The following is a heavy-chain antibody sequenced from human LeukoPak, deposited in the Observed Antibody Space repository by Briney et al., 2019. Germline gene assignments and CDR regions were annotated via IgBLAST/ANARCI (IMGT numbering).Heavy chain of an antibody. V-gene: IGHV4-59*01. CDR1: GGSISSYY. J-gene: IGHJ5*02. D-gene: IGHD3-16*01. CDR2: IYYSGST. Sequence: SETLSLTCTVSGGSISSYYWSWIRQPPGKGLEWIGYIYYSGSTNYNPSLKSRVTISVDTSKNQFSLKLSSVTAADTAVYYCARGTPSMGEFDPWGQGTLVTVSS. CDR3: ARGTPSMGEFDP.